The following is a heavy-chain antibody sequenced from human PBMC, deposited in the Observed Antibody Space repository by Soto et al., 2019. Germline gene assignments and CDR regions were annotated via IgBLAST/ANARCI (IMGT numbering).Heavy chain of an antibody. J-gene: IGHJ5*02. CDR2: INHSGST. D-gene: IGHD6-13*01. CDR3: ARGAREQQLVLNWFDP. Sequence: QVQLQQWDAGLLKPSETLSLTCAVYGGSFSGYYWSWIRQPPGKGLEWIGEINHSGSTNYNPSLKSRVIISVDTSKSQFSLKLSSVTAADTAVYYCARGAREQQLVLNWFDPWGQGTLVTVSS. V-gene: IGHV4-34*01. CDR1: GGSFSGYY.